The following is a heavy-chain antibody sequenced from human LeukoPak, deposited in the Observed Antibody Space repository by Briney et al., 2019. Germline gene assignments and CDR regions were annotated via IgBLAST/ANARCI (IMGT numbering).Heavy chain of an antibody. D-gene: IGHD3-3*01. V-gene: IGHV4-59*01. CDR3: ARVGGNDFCSGRHFDY. J-gene: IGHJ4*02. CDR2: IYSSGST. Sequence: SETLSLTCTVSGVSISRYYWSWSRQPPGKGLEWIGYIYSSGSTNYSPPLTSRVTISVDTSKNQFSLKLSSVTAADPAVYYCARVGGNDFCSGRHFDYWGQGTLVTVSS. CDR1: GVSISRYY.